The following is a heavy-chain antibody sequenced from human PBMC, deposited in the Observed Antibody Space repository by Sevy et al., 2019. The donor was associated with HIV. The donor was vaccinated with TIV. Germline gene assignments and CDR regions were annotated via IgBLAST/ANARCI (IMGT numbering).Heavy chain of an antibody. J-gene: IGHJ6*02. Sequence: GGSLRLSCAASGFTFSSYGMHWVRQAPGKGLEWVAFIRYDGSNKYYADSVKGRFTISRDNSKNTLYLQMNSLRAEDTAVYYCATSRYCGGSCYGADYYYGMDVWGQGTTVTVSS. CDR3: ATSRYCGGSCYGADYYYGMDV. CDR2: IRYDGSNK. D-gene: IGHD2-15*01. CDR1: GFTFSSYG. V-gene: IGHV3-30*02.